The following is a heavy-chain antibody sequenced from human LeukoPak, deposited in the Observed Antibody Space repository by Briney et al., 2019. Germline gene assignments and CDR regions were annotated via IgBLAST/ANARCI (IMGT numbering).Heavy chain of an antibody. V-gene: IGHV3-48*02. J-gene: IGHJ4*02. CDR1: GFTFSYYS. Sequence: GGSLRLSCAASGFTFSYYSMNWVRQAPGKGLEWVSYISSSSKTIYYADSVKGRFTTSRDNAKKSLDLQMNSLRDEDTAVYYCARDHRSGSGSGTQANDYWGQGTLVTVSS. D-gene: IGHD3-10*01. CDR2: ISSSSKTI. CDR3: ARDHRSGSGSGTQANDY.